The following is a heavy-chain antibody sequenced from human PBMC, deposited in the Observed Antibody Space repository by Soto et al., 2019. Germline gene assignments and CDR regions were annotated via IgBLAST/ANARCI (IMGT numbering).Heavy chain of an antibody. CDR2: INPSADST. V-gene: IGHV1-46*01. J-gene: IGHJ4*02. CDR3: AREYGGSRVFDY. CDR1: GYTFTNYF. D-gene: IGHD1-26*01. Sequence: QVQLVQSGAEVNKPGASVKVSCKASGYTFTNYFIHWVRQAPGQGLEWMGIINPSADSTNYAQKFQGRVTVTRATSTSTVYMELRSLRSEDTAVYYCAREYGGSRVFDYWGQGTLVTVSS.